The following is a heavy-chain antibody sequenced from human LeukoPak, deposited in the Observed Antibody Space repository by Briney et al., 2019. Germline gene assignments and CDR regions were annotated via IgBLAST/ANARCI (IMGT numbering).Heavy chain of an antibody. D-gene: IGHD4-23*01. V-gene: IGHV4-39*07. J-gene: IGHJ6*02. Sequence: SETLSLTCTVSGGSISSSSYYWGWIRQSPGKGLEWIGSIFHSGSTYYDPSLKSRVTISVDTSKNQFSLRLSSVTAADTAVYYCAREPYYGGNSVSYYYGMDVWGQGTTVTVSS. CDR1: GGSISSSSYY. CDR2: IFHSGST. CDR3: AREPYYGGNSVSYYYGMDV.